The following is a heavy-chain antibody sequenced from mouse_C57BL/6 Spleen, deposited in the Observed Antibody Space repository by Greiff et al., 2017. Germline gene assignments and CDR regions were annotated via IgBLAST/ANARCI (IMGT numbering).Heavy chain of an antibody. CDR1: GYTFTSYW. V-gene: IGHV1-59*01. D-gene: IGHD1-1*01. CDR2: IDPSDSYT. J-gene: IGHJ3*01. Sequence: VQLQQPGAELVRPGTSVKLSCKASGYTFTSYWMHWVKQRPGQGLEWIGVIDPSDSYTNYNQKFKGKATLTVEASSSTAYQQLSSLTSEDSAVYYCTRSDYYGSSPFADWGQGTLVTVSA. CDR3: TRSDYYGSSPFAD.